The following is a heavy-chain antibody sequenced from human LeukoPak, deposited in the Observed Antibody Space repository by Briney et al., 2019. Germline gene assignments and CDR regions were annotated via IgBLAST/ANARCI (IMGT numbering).Heavy chain of an antibody. V-gene: IGHV3-74*01. D-gene: IGHD3-22*01. CDR3: ARVSGAYSYLYGPDFDY. J-gene: IGHJ4*02. CDR1: GFTFSTYW. Sequence: GGSLRLSCAASGFTFSTYWMHWVRQAPGKGLMWVSRINIDGSSTNYADSVKGRFTISRDNSKNTLYLQMNSLRAEDTAVYYCARVSGAYSYLYGPDFDYWGRGTLVTVSS. CDR2: INIDGSST.